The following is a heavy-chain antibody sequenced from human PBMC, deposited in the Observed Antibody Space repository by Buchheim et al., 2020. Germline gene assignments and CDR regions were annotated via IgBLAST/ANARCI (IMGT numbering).Heavy chain of an antibody. CDR1: GFTFSSYA. J-gene: IGHJ5*02. D-gene: IGHD2-15*01. V-gene: IGHV3-23*01. CDR3: AKDRCSGSICYRSWFDP. Sequence: VQLLESGGGLVQPGGSLRLSCAASGFTFSSYAMSWVRQAPGKGLEWVSASSGSGGSTYYADFVKGRFTISRDNSKNTLYLEMNSLRAEDTAVYYCAKDRCSGSICYRSWFDPWGQGTL. CDR2: SSGSGGST.